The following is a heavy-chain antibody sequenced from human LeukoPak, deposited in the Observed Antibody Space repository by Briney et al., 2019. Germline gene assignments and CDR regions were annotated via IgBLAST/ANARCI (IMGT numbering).Heavy chain of an antibody. CDR1: GASISTYY. CDR2: IFASGST. Sequence: SETLSLTCTVSGASISTYYWSWIRQPAGKGLEWIGRIFASGSTNYNPSLKSRIAMSVDTSKNQFSLNLTSVTAADTAMYYCVQDGPLCSDYWGQGTLVTVSS. CDR3: VQDGPLCSDY. V-gene: IGHV4-4*07. D-gene: IGHD2/OR15-2a*01. J-gene: IGHJ4*02.